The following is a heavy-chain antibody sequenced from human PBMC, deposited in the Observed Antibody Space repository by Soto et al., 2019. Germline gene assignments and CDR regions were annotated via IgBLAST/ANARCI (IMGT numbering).Heavy chain of an antibody. Sequence: QVQLQQWGAGLLNPSETLSLTCAVYGGSFSGYYWSWIRQPPGKGLEWIGEINHSGSTNYNPSLKSRVTISVDTAKIQFSLKLGSVTAADTAVYYCARGRGSCYGYLGQGTLVTGSS. V-gene: IGHV4-34*01. CDR3: ARGRGSCYGY. D-gene: IGHD2-2*01. J-gene: IGHJ4*02. CDR2: INHSGST. CDR1: GGSFSGYY.